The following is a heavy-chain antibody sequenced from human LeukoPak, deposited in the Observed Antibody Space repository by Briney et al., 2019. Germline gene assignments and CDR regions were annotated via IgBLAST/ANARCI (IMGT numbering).Heavy chain of an antibody. Sequence: GGSLRLSCAASGFTFSSYAMSWVRQAPGKGLEWVSAISGSGGSTYYADSVKGRFTISRDNSKNTLYLQMNSLRAEDTAVYYCAKDGFNGITMIVVIIGNAFDIWGQGTMVTVSS. V-gene: IGHV3-23*01. CDR3: AKDGFNGITMIVVIIGNAFDI. CDR1: GFTFSSYA. D-gene: IGHD3-22*01. CDR2: ISGSGGST. J-gene: IGHJ3*02.